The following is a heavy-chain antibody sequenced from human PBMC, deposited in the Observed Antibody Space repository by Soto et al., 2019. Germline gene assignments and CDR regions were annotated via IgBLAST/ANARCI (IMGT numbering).Heavy chain of an antibody. CDR3: AEHMTTVVPLGY. D-gene: IGHD4-17*01. CDR2: ISGDGDYI. CDR1: GFTFSNYA. V-gene: IGHV3-23*01. Sequence: EVQLLESGGGLVQPGGSLRLSCAASGFTFSNYAMTWVRQAPGKGLEWVSAISGDGDYIYYADSVKGRFTISRDNSRNTLHLQMNSLRDDDTAVYYCAEHMTTVVPLGYWGQGTLVTVSP. J-gene: IGHJ4*02.